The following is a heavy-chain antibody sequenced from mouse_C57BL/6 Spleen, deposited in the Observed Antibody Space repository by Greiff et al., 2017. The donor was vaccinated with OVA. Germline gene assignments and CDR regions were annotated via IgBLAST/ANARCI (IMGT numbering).Heavy chain of an antibody. D-gene: IGHD2-1*01. CDR1: GYTFTSYW. CDR2: INPSNGGT. V-gene: IGHV1-53*01. J-gene: IGHJ3*01. CDR3: ARSDGNYPAWFAY. Sequence: QVQLQQSGTELVKPGASVKLSCKASGYTFTSYWMHWVKQRPGQGLEWIGNINPSNGGTNYNEKFKSKATLTVDKSSSTAYMQLSSLTSEDSAVYYCARSDGNYPAWFAYWGQGTLVTVSA.